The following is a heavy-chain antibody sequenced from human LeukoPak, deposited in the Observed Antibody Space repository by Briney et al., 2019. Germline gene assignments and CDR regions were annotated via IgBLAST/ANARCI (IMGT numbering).Heavy chain of an antibody. V-gene: IGHV5-51*01. CDR1: GYNFSNCL. CDR2: IYPGDSDT. J-gene: IGHJ4*02. Sequence: GESLQISCEGSGYNFSNCLIGWVRQMPGKGPERMGIIYPGDSDTRYGPSFQGQVTISADKSISTAYLQWSSLKASDTAMYYCARHGGGGSGGNSGFDYWGQGTLVTVSS. D-gene: IGHD4-23*01. CDR3: ARHGGGGSGGNSGFDY.